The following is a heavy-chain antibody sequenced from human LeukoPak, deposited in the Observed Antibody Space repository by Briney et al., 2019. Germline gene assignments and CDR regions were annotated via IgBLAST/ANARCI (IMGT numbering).Heavy chain of an antibody. D-gene: IGHD3-10*01. J-gene: IGHJ6*03. Sequence: SETLSLTCTVSGGSISSYYWSWIRQPPGKGLEWIGYIYYSGSTNYNPSLKSRVTISVDTSKNQFSLKLSSVTAADTAVYYCAREGHERYYYGSGRTNAYYMDVWGKGTTVTISS. CDR1: GGSISSYY. V-gene: IGHV4-59*12. CDR2: IYYSGST. CDR3: AREGHERYYYGSGRTNAYYMDV.